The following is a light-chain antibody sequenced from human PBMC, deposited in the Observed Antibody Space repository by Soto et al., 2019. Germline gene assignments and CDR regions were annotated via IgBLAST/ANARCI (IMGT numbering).Light chain of an antibody. CDR2: GAS. CDR1: QSVDSN. V-gene: IGKV3-11*01. J-gene: IGKJ3*01. CDR3: QQRSNWPPT. Sequence: EIVLTQSPGTLSLSPGERATLSCMASQSVDSNLAWSQQKPGQAPRLLINGASTRATGVPARFSGSGSGTDFTLTISSLEPEDFAVYYCQQRSNWPPTFGPGTKVDI.